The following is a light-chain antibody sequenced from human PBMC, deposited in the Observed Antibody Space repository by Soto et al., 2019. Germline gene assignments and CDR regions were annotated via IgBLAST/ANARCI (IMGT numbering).Light chain of an antibody. J-gene: IGKJ1*01. CDR1: QSISRQ. CDR2: QAS. V-gene: IGKV1-5*03. Sequence: DIQMTQSPSTLSASVGDRVSITCRASQSISRQLAWYQQKPGKAPNLLIYQASNLETGVPSRFTGSGSGTEFTLTSSSLQPDDLATDQSYWTFGQGTKVEVK. CDR3: YWT.